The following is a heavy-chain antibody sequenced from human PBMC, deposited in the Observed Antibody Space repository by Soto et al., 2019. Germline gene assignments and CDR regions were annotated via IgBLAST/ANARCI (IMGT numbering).Heavy chain of an antibody. J-gene: IGHJ4*02. Sequence: PGGSMRLSCAASGFNLSSYWMTWVRQATGKGLEWVANIKQDGSEKYYVDSVKGRLTISRDNAKNSLYLQMNSLRAEDTAVYYCAREKGQRAAFDFWGQGTQVTVSS. CDR3: AREKGQRAAFDF. CDR2: IKQDGSEK. V-gene: IGHV3-7*01. D-gene: IGHD6-25*01. CDR1: GFNLSSYW.